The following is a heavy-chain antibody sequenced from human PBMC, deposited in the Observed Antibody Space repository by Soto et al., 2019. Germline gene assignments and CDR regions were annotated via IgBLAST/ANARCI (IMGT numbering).Heavy chain of an antibody. Sequence: QVQLVESGGGVVQPGRSLRLSCAASGFTFSSYGMHWVRQAPGKGLEWVAVISYDGSNKYYADSVKGRFTISRDNSKNTLYLQMNSLRAEDTAVYYCAKSGDPRWLKLPHWGQGTLVTVSS. CDR2: ISYDGSNK. D-gene: IGHD5-12*01. CDR1: GFTFSSYG. CDR3: AKSGDPRWLKLPH. J-gene: IGHJ4*02. V-gene: IGHV3-30*18.